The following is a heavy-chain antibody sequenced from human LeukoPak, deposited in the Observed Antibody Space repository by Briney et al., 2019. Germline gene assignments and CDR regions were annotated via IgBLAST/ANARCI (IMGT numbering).Heavy chain of an antibody. Sequence: PGGSLRLSCAASGFTVSSNYMSWVRQAPGKGLEWVSVIYSGGSTYYADSVKGRFTISRDNSKNTLYLQMNSLRAEDTAVYYCARDNDGDSDAFDIWGQGTMVTVSS. J-gene: IGHJ3*02. CDR2: IYSGGST. D-gene: IGHD4-17*01. CDR1: GFTVSSNY. V-gene: IGHV3-53*01. CDR3: ARDNDGDSDAFDI.